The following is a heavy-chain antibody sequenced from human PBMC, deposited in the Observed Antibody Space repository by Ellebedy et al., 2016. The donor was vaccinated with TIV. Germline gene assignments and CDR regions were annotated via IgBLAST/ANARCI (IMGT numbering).Heavy chain of an antibody. CDR2: FDPEDGET. CDR1: GYTLTELS. D-gene: IGHD1-7*01. CDR3: ATDLRGGWNYALPKPPSFDY. V-gene: IGHV1-24*01. Sequence: ASVKVSCKVSGYTLTELSMHWVRQAPGKGLEWMGGFDPEDGETIYAQKFQGRVTMTEDTSTDTAYMELSSLRSEDTAVYYCATDLRGGWNYALPKPPSFDYWGQGTLVTVSS. J-gene: IGHJ4*02.